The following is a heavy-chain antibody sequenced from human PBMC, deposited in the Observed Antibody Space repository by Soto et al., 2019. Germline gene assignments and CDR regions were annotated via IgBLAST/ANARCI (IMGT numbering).Heavy chain of an antibody. Sequence: GESLKISCKGSGYSFTSYWIGWVRQMPGKGLEWMGIIYPGDSDTRYSPSFQGQVTISADKSISTAYLQWSSLKASDTAMYYCAKSSGAEPRYYYYGMDVWGQGTTVTVSS. V-gene: IGHV5-51*01. CDR2: IYPGDSDT. CDR1: GYSFTSYW. CDR3: AKSSGAEPRYYYYGMDV. D-gene: IGHD2-15*01. J-gene: IGHJ6*02.